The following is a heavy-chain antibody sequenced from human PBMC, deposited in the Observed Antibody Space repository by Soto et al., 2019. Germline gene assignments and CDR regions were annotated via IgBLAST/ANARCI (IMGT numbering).Heavy chain of an antibody. D-gene: IGHD3-22*01. CDR3: ATEVDDSSGYYSDY. V-gene: IGHV3-15*01. Sequence: EVQLVESGGGLVKPGGSLRLSCAASGITFSNAWMRWVRQATRKGLEWVGRIKSKSDGGTTDNAAHVKGRFSISRADSKYTRYLQMNSLKIEDTAVYYCATEVDDSSGYYSDYWGQGTLVTVSS. CDR2: IKSKSDGGTT. J-gene: IGHJ4*02. CDR1: GITFSNAW.